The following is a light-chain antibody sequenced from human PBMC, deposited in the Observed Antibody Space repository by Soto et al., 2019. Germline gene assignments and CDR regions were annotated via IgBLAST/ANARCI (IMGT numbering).Light chain of an antibody. J-gene: IGLJ1*01. CDR2: NNN. V-gene: IGLV1-44*01. CDR1: SSNIGTNT. CDR3: AAWDDSLSGHFV. Sequence: QCVLTQPPSASGTAGQGVTISCSGSSSNIGTNTVSWYQHLPGTAPKLLIYNNNQRPSGVPDRFSGSKSGTSASLAISGLQSEDEADYYCAAWDDSLSGHFVFGTGTKVTVL.